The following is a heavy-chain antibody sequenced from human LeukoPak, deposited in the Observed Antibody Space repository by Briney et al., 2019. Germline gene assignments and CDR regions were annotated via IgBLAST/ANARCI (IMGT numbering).Heavy chain of an antibody. CDR1: GITFTNAW. J-gene: IGHJ4*02. Sequence: GGSLRLTCAASGITFTNAWLTWVRQAPGKGLEWVSFIYSDNTHYSDSVKGRFTISRDNSKNTLYLQMNSLRAEDTAVYYCARRAGAYSHPYDYWGQGTLVTVSS. D-gene: IGHD4/OR15-4a*01. V-gene: IGHV3-53*01. CDR2: IYSDNT. CDR3: ARRAGAYSHPYDY.